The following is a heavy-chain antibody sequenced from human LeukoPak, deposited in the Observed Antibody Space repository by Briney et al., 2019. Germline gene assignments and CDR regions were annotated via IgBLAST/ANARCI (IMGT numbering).Heavy chain of an antibody. Sequence: GGSLRLSCAASGFTFSSYSMNWVRQAPGKGLEWVSSISSSSSYIYYADSVKGRFTISRDNAKNSLYLQMNSLRAEDTAVYYCARDYSGYDYGVSGMDVWGQGTTVTVSS. CDR3: ARDYSGYDYGVSGMDV. D-gene: IGHD5-12*01. CDR2: ISSSSSYI. V-gene: IGHV3-21*04. CDR1: GFTFSSYS. J-gene: IGHJ6*02.